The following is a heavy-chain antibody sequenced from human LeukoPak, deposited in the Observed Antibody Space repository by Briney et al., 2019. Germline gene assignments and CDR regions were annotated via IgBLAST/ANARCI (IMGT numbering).Heavy chain of an antibody. J-gene: IGHJ4*02. CDR3: AEVGVVVPNISGY. D-gene: IGHD2-2*01. Sequence: GGSLRLSCAASGFTSSSYAMSWVRQAPGKGLEWVSAISGSGGSTYYADSVKGRFTISRDNSKNTLYLQMNSLRAEDTAVYYCAEVGVVVPNISGYWGQGTLVTVSS. CDR1: GFTSSSYA. CDR2: ISGSGGST. V-gene: IGHV3-23*01.